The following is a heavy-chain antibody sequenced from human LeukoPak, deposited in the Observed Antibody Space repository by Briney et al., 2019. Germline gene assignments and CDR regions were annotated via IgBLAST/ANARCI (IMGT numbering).Heavy chain of an antibody. D-gene: IGHD5-18*01. CDR1: GGSVSRSPYY. CDR3: ASGYSYDLFDY. J-gene: IGHJ4*02. CDR2: IYHSGST. Sequence: SETLSLTCTVSGGSVSRSPYYWGWIRQPPGKGLEWIGSIYHSGSTYYNPSLKSRVTISVDASRNQLSLKLSSVTAADTAVYYCASGYSYDLFDYWGQGTLATVSS. V-gene: IGHV4-39*07.